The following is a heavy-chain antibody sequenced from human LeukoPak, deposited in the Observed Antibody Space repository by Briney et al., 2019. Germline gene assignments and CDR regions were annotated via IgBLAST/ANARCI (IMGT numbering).Heavy chain of an antibody. V-gene: IGHV3-21*01. CDR3: ARGGAARPDY. D-gene: IGHD6-6*01. CDR1: GFTFSSYS. CDR2: ISSTSTYI. Sequence: TAGGSLRLSCAGSGFTFSSYSLNWVRRAPGKGLEWVSSISSTSTYIYYADSVKGRFIISRDNAKNSLYLHMDSLRVEDMAVYYCARGGAARPDYWGQGTLVTVSS. J-gene: IGHJ4*02.